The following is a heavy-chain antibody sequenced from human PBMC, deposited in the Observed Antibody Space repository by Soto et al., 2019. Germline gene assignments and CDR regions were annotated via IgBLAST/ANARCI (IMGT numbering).Heavy chain of an antibody. CDR2: ISHDGSNK. CDR3: ANGYRSGWYFFGY. D-gene: IGHD6-19*01. CDR1: GFTFSTYG. J-gene: IGHJ4*02. Sequence: QVQLVESGGGVVQPGRSLRLSCAASGFTFSTYGMHWVRQAPGKGLEWVAVISHDGSNKYYVDSVKGRFTISRDNSKNTLYLQMSSLNPEDTAVYYCANGYRSGWYFFGYWGQGTLVTVSS. V-gene: IGHV3-30*18.